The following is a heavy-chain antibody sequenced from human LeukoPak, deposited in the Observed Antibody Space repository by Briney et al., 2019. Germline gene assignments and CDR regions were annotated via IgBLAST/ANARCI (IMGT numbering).Heavy chain of an antibody. Sequence: GGSLRLSCAASGFTFSSHSMNWVRQTPGKGLEWVSYISSSSSTIYYADSVKGRFTISRDNAKNSLYLQMNSLRAEDTAVYYCARGAYYYEDWGQGTLVTVSS. CDR1: GFTFSSHS. CDR2: ISSSSSTI. CDR3: ARGAYYYED. D-gene: IGHD3-22*01. J-gene: IGHJ4*02. V-gene: IGHV3-48*01.